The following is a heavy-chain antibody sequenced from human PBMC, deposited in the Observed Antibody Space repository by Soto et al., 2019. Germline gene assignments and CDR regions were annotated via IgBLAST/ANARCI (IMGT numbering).Heavy chain of an antibody. D-gene: IGHD3-22*01. Sequence: GASVNVSCKASGYTFTSYGISWVRQAPGQGLEWMGWISAYNGNTNYAQKLQGRVTMTTDTSTSTAYMELRSLRSDDTAVYYCARDEPGFYDSSEYFDYWGQGTLVTVSS. CDR3: ARDEPGFYDSSEYFDY. CDR1: GYTFTSYG. J-gene: IGHJ4*02. V-gene: IGHV1-18*04. CDR2: ISAYNGNT.